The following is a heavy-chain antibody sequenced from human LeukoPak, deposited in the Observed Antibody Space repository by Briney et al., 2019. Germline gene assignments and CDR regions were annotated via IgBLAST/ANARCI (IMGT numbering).Heavy chain of an antibody. CDR1: GGTFSSYA. CDR3: ARDVDTAMGDY. J-gene: IGHJ4*02. D-gene: IGHD5-18*01. Sequence: SVKVSCKASGGTFSSYAISWVRQAPGQGLEWMGRIIPILGIANYAQKFQGRVTITADKSTSTAYMELSSLRSEDTAVYYCARDVDTAMGDYWGQGTLVTVSS. V-gene: IGHV1-69*04. CDR2: IIPILGIA.